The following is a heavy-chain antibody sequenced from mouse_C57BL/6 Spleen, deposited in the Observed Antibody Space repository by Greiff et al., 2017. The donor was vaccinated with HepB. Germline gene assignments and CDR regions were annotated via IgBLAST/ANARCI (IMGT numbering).Heavy chain of an antibody. CDR3: TMVTTGYFDV. J-gene: IGHJ1*03. V-gene: IGHV14-4*01. CDR2: IDPENGDT. Sequence: EVQLQQSGAELVRPGASVKLSCTASGFNIKDDYMHWVKQRPEQGLEWIGWIDPENGDTEYASKFQGKATITADTSSNTAYLQLSSLTSEDTAVYYCTMVTTGYFDVWGTRTTVTVSS. D-gene: IGHD2-2*01. CDR1: GFNIKDDY.